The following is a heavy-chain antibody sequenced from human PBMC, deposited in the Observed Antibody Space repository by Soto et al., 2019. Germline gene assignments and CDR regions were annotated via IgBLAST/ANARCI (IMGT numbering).Heavy chain of an antibody. J-gene: IGHJ6*02. V-gene: IGHV3-30-3*01. D-gene: IGHD3-10*01. CDR1: GFTFSSYA. Sequence: QVQLVESGGGVVQPGRSLRLSCAASGFTFSSYAMHWVRQAPGKGLEWVAVISYDGSNKYYADSVKGRFTISRDNSKNTPYLQMNSLRAEDTAVYYCARGPEWFLVFPENYGMDVWGQGTTVTVSS. CDR3: ARGPEWFLVFPENYGMDV. CDR2: ISYDGSNK.